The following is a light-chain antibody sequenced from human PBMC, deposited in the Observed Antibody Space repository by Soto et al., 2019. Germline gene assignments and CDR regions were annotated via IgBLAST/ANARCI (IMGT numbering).Light chain of an antibody. Sequence: DIQMTQSPSSVSASVGARVTITCRASQGISNWLAWYQQKPGKAPKLLIYATSNLQSGVPSRFSGSGSGTYFTLTISSLQPEDFAAYYCQQSSSFPLTFGPGTKVDIK. CDR2: ATS. V-gene: IGKV1-12*01. J-gene: IGKJ3*01. CDR3: QQSSSFPLT. CDR1: QGISNW.